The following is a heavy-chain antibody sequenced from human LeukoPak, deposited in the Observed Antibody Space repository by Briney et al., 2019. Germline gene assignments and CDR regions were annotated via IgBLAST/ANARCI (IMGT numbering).Heavy chain of an antibody. CDR3: AKQLGYCSDGSCYFPY. J-gene: IGHJ4*02. CDR2: ISNNGGYT. D-gene: IGHD2-15*01. V-gene: IGHV3-23*01. Sequence: GGSLRLSCAASGFTFSTYSMSWVRQAPGKGLEWVSAISNNGGYTYYADSVQGRFTISRDNSKSTLCLQMNSLRAEDTAVYYCAKQLGYCSDGSCYFPYWGQGTLVTVSS. CDR1: GFTFSTYS.